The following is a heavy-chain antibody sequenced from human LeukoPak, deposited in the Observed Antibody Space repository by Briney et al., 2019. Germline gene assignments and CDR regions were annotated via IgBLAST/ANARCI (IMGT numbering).Heavy chain of an antibody. CDR1: GYTFTSYG. CDR2: ISAYNGNT. J-gene: IGHJ4*02. V-gene: IGHV1-18*01. Sequence: GASVKDSCKASGYTFTSYGISWVRQAPGQGLEWMGWISAYNGNTNYAQKLQGRVTMTTDTSTSTAYMELRSLRFDDTAVYYCARFYGGIAVAGYFDYWGQGTLVTVSS. CDR3: ARFYGGIAVAGYFDY. D-gene: IGHD6-19*01.